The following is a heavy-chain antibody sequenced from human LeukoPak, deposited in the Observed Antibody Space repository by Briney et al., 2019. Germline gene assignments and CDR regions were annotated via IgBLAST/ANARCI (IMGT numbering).Heavy chain of an antibody. V-gene: IGHV4-30-2*01. CDR3: ARGRQYDILTGFDY. D-gene: IGHD3-9*01. CDR1: GGSISSGGYS. CDR2: IYHSGST. Sequence: SETLSLTCAVSGGSISSGGYSWSWIRQPPGKGLERIGYIYHSGSTYYNPSLKSRVTISIDRSKNQFSLKLSSVTAADTAVYYCARGRQYDILTGFDYWGQGTLVTVSS. J-gene: IGHJ4*02.